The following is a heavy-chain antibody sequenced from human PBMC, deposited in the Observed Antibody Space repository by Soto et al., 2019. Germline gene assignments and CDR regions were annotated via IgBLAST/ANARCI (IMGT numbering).Heavy chain of an antibody. J-gene: IGHJ4*02. CDR1: GYTFTSYG. V-gene: IGHV1-2*04. CDR2: INPNSGGT. D-gene: IGHD3-16*01. Sequence: ASVKVSCKASGYTFTSYGISWVRQAPGQGLEWMGWINPNSGGTNYAQKFQGWVTMTRDTSISTAYMELSRLRSDDTAVYYCARVGGGDYFDYWGQGTLVTVSS. CDR3: ARVGGGDYFDY.